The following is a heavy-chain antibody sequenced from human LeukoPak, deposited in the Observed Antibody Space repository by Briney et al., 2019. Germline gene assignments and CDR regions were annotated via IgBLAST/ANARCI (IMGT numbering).Heavy chain of an antibody. Sequence: PSETLSLTCTVSGYSISSGYYWGWIRQPPGKGLEWIGSIYHSGRTFYNPSLKSRVTISVDTSKNQFSLKLSSVTAADTAVYYCARDSSSSLAGFDYWGQGTLVTVSS. V-gene: IGHV4-38-2*02. CDR1: GYSISSGYY. CDR2: IYHSGRT. D-gene: IGHD6-6*01. J-gene: IGHJ4*02. CDR3: ARDSSSSLAGFDY.